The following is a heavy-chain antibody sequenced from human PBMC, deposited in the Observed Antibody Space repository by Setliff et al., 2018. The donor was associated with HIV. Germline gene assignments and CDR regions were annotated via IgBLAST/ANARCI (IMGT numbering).Heavy chain of an antibody. V-gene: IGHV4-39*07. D-gene: IGHD5-12*01. CDR3: ARLWLRGPPT. J-gene: IGHJ3*01. Sequence: PSETLSLTCTVSGGSISSSSYYWVWTRQPPGKGLDWIGSFYLTESTDYNPTLKSRVTISGDTSRNQFSLKLSPVTAADTAVYYCARLWLRGPPTWGQGTMVTVSS. CDR2: FYLTEST. CDR1: GGSISSSSYY.